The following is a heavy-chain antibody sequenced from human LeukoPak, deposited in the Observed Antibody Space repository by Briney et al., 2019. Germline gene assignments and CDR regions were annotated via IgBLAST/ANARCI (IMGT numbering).Heavy chain of an antibody. CDR2: INPNSGGT. D-gene: IGHD6-13*01. CDR3: ARDLQGSSWYGYYYYYMDV. V-gene: IGHV1-2*02. J-gene: IGHJ6*03. Sequence: ASVKVSCKASGYTFTGYYMHWVRQAPGQGLEWMGWINPNSGGTNYAQKFQGRVTMTRDTSISTAYMELSRLRSDDTAVYHCARDLQGSSWYGYYYYYMDVWGKGTTVTVSS. CDR1: GYTFTGYY.